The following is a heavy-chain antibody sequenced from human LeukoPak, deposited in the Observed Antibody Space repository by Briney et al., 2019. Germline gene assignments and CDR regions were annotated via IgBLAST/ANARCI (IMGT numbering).Heavy chain of an antibody. CDR2: FDPEDGET. D-gene: IGHD1-26*01. J-gene: IGHJ4*02. CDR3: ATPSIDGSYDAYFDY. Sequence: ASVKVSCKVSGYTLTELSMHWVRQAPGKGLEWMGGFDPEDGETIYAQKFQGRVTMTEDTSTDTAYMELSGLRSEDTAVYYCATPSIDGSYDAYFDYWGQGTLSPSPQ. V-gene: IGHV1-24*01. CDR1: GYTLTELS.